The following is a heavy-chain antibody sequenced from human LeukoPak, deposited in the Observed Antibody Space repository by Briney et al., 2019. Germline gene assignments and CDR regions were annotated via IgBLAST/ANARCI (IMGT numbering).Heavy chain of an antibody. V-gene: IGHV1-18*01. CDR2: ISAYNGNT. J-gene: IGHJ6*02. Sequence: ASVKVSCKASGYTFTSYGISWVRQAPGQGLEWMGWISAYNGNTNYAQKLQGRVTMTTDTSTSTAYMELRSLRSDDTAVYYCARATGTPFLGYYYYYYGMDVRGQGTTVTVSS. CDR1: GYTFTSYG. D-gene: IGHD1-1*01. CDR3: ARATGTPFLGYYYYYYGMDV.